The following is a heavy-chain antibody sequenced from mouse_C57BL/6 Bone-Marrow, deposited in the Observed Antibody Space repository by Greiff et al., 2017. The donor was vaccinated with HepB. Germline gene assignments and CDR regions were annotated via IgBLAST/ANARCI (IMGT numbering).Heavy chain of an antibody. CDR1: GYTFTDYE. CDR3: NYGNYFYYAMDY. CDR2: IDPETGGT. D-gene: IGHD2-1*01. J-gene: IGHJ4*01. V-gene: IGHV1-15*01. Sequence: VKLMESGAELVRPGASVTLSCKASGYTFTDYEMHWVKQTPVHGLEWIGAIDPETGGTAYNQKFKGKAILTADKSSSTAYMELRSLTSEDSAVYYCNYGNYFYYAMDYWGQGTSVTVSS.